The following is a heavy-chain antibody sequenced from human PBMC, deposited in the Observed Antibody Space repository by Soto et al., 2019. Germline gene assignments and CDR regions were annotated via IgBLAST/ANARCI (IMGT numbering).Heavy chain of an antibody. V-gene: IGHV1-8*01. CDR3: ARGSIVGGTTGV. D-gene: IGHD1-26*01. J-gene: IGHJ6*02. Sequence: GASVKVSCKASGYIFTSYDINWVRQATGQGLEWMGWMNPNTGNTGYAQKFQGRVTMTGNISITTAYMELYSLRSEDTAVYYCARGSIVGGTTGVWGQGTTVTVYS. CDR2: MNPNTGNT. CDR1: GYIFTSYD.